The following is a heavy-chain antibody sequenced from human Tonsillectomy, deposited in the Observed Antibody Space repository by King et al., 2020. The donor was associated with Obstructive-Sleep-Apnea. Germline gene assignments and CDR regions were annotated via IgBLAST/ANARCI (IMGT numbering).Heavy chain of an antibody. CDR3: ARLGVLRYFDWPYYFDN. CDR2: IYSSVST. J-gene: IGHJ4*02. D-gene: IGHD3-9*01. CDR1: GDSITSYY. V-gene: IGHV4-59*01. Sequence: QLQESVPRLVKPSETLSLTCTVSGDSITSYYWSWIWQPPGTGLEWIGYIYSSVSTNYNPSLKSRVTISVDASKNTFSLKLSSVTAADSAVYYCARLGVLRYFDWPYYFDNWGQGILVTVSS.